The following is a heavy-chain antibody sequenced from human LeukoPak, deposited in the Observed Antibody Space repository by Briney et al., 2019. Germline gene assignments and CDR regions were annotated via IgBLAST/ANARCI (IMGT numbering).Heavy chain of an antibody. CDR2: IYWNDDK. D-gene: IGHD6-19*01. J-gene: IGHJ4*02. CDR1: GFSLSTSGVG. CDR3: AHRRGSSGLNNLLVS. Sequence: KESGPTLVKSTQTLTLTCTFSGFSLSTSGVGVGWIRQPPGKALEWLALIYWNDDKRYSPSLKSRLTITKDTSKNQVVLTMTNMDPVDTATYYCAHRRGSSGLNNLLVSWGQGTLVTVSS. V-gene: IGHV2-5*01.